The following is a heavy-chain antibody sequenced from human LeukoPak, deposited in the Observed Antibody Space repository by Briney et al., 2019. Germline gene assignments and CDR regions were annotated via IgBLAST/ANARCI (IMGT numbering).Heavy chain of an antibody. CDR1: GFTFSSFA. Sequence: GGSLRLSCAASGFTFSSFAMTWVRQAPGEGLEWVSTISGSGGSTYYADSVKGRFTISRDNSKNTLYLQMNSLRAEDTAVYYCAKARSSTVTTSSDYWGQGTLVTVSS. V-gene: IGHV3-23*01. D-gene: IGHD4-17*01. J-gene: IGHJ4*02. CDR3: AKARSSTVTTSSDY. CDR2: ISGSGGST.